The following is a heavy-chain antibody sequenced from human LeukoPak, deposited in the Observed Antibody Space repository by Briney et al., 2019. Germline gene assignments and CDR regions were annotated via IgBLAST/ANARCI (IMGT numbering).Heavy chain of an antibody. D-gene: IGHD2/OR15-2a*01. CDR1: GFTFSGHA. Sequence: PGGSLRLSCVVCGFTFSGHAMCWVRPAHGRGLEWVSYIEISGDSTSYADSVKGRFTISRDNSKNTLLLQMDSLRPEDSAIYYCANVIRPTDYWDQGTLVTVSS. CDR2: IEISGDST. CDR3: ANVIRPTDY. V-gene: IGHV3-23*05. J-gene: IGHJ4*02.